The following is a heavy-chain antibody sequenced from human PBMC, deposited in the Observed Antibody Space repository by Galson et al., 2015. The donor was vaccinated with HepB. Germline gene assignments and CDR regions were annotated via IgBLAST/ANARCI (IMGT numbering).Heavy chain of an antibody. D-gene: IGHD3-22*01. CDR1: GITFSSYA. J-gene: IGHJ4*02. V-gene: IGHV3-23*01. CDR3: ARGPRYYYDSSGPGYFDY. CDR2: IIGSGGTT. Sequence: SLRLSCAASGITFSSYAMSWVRQAPGKGLEWVSGIIGSGGTTYYADSVKGRFTISRDNSKSTLFLQMTSVRAEDTAVYYCARGPRYYYDSSGPGYFDYWGQGTLVTVSS.